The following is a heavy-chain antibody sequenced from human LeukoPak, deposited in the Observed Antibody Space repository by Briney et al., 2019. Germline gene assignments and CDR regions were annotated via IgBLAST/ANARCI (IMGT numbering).Heavy chain of an antibody. CDR3: ARAVNDILTGSYYYMDV. D-gene: IGHD3-9*01. J-gene: IGHJ6*03. Sequence: SETLSLTCTVSGGSISSYYWSRIRQPPGKGLEWIGYLYYSGRPNYNPSLESRVTISVDTSKNQFSLKLSSVTAADTAVYYCARAVNDILTGSYYYMDVWGKGTTVTISS. CDR1: GGSISSYY. V-gene: IGHV4-59*01. CDR2: LYYSGRP.